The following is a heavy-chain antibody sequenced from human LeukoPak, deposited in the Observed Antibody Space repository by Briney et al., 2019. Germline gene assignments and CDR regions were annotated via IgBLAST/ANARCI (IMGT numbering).Heavy chain of an antibody. Sequence: GESLKISCKGSGYSFTSHWIGWVRQMPGKGLEWMGIVYPSDSDTRYSPSFQGQVTISADKSIRTAYLQWNSLKASDTAMYYCASAVAVAGPDAFDIWGHGTMVTVPS. CDR3: ASAVAVAGPDAFDI. D-gene: IGHD6-19*01. J-gene: IGHJ3*02. CDR2: VYPSDSDT. V-gene: IGHV5-51*01. CDR1: GYSFTSHW.